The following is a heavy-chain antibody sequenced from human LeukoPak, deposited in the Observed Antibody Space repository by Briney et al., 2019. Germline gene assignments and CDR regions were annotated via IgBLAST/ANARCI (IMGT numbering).Heavy chain of an antibody. Sequence: GGPLRLSCAASGFTFSSYAMHWVRQAPGKGLEWVAVISYDGSNKYYADSVKGRFTISRDNSKNTLYLQMNSLRAEDTAVYYCARAKYDYMTTVTTFDYWGQGTLVTVSS. CDR1: GFTFSSYA. V-gene: IGHV3-30*01. CDR2: ISYDGSNK. J-gene: IGHJ4*02. CDR3: ARAKYDYMTTVTTFDY. D-gene: IGHD4-17*01.